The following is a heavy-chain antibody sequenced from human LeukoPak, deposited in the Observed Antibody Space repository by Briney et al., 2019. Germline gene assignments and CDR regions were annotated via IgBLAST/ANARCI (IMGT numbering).Heavy chain of an antibody. J-gene: IGHJ4*02. Sequence: PGGSLRLSCAASGFTFSSYGMHWVRQAPGKGLEWVAVISYDGSNKYYADSVKGRFTISRDNSKNTLYLQMNSLRAEDTAVYYCARGTMVRGVIITVDYWGQGTLVTVSS. CDR1: GFTFSSYG. V-gene: IGHV3-30*03. CDR3: ARGTMVRGVIITVDY. D-gene: IGHD3-10*01. CDR2: ISYDGSNK.